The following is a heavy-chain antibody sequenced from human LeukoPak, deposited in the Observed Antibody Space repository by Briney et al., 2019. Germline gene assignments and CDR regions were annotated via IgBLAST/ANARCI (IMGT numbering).Heavy chain of an antibody. CDR3: ARALGKQQLVRALMY. V-gene: IGHV1-2*02. J-gene: IGHJ4*02. CDR2: INPNSGGT. D-gene: IGHD6-13*01. Sequence: GASVKVSCKASGYTFTGYYMHWVRQAPGQGLEWMGWINPNSGGTNYAQKFQGRVTMTRDTSISTAYMELSRLRSDDTAVYYCARALGKQQLVRALMYWGQGTLVTVSS. CDR1: GYTFTGYY.